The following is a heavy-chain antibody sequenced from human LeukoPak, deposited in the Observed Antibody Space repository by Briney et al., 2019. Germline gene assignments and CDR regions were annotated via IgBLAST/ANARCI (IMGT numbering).Heavy chain of an antibody. J-gene: IGHJ5*02. Sequence: GGSLRLSCTASGFTFDDFAMHCVRQAPGKGLEWVSLISGDGYSSYYPGSLKRRFIISRDNSKNTLYLQMNSLTTEDTALYYCAKVGHSSSWYWFDPWGQGALVIVSS. CDR3: AKVGHSSSWYWFDP. V-gene: IGHV3-43*02. CDR1: GFTFDDFA. CDR2: ISGDGYSS. D-gene: IGHD6-13*01.